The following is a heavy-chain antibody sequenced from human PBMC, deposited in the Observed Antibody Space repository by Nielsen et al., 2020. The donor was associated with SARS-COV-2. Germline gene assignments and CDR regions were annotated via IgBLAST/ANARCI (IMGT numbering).Heavy chain of an antibody. CDR1: GFTFSSYA. CDR3: ATNSSSWRGFDY. J-gene: IGHJ4*02. CDR2: ISGSGDNT. D-gene: IGHD6-13*01. V-gene: IGHV3-23*01. Sequence: GGSLRLSCAASGFTFSSYAMSWVRQAPGKGLEWVSAISGSGDNTYYADSVKGRFTISRDNSKNTLYLQMNSLRVEDTAVYYCATNSSSWRGFDYWGQGTLVTVSS.